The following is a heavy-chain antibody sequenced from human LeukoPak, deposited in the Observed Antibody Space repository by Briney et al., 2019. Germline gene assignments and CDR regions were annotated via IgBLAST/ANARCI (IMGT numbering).Heavy chain of an antibody. J-gene: IGHJ4*02. V-gene: IGHV3-30*03. CDR1: GFTFSSSV. D-gene: IGHD6-19*01. Sequence: PGTSLRLSCAASGFTFSSSVIHWVRQAPVKGLEWMAVISKDGSYKNYADSVKGRFATSRDNSKNTLFLEMNSLRGEDTAVYYCATEAGSHLHFGYWGQGTLVTVSS. CDR2: ISKDGSYK. CDR3: ATEAGSHLHFGY.